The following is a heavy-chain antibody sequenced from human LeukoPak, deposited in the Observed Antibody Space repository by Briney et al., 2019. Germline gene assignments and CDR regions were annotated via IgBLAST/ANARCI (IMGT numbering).Heavy chain of an antibody. J-gene: IGHJ5*02. CDR1: GFTFSNYS. D-gene: IGHD3-22*01. V-gene: IGHV3-21*01. CDR2: ISSSSSYI. CDR3: ARDHYYDSSGYNGWFDP. Sequence: PGGSPRLSCAASGFTFSNYSMNWVRQAPGKGLEWVSSISSSSSYIYYADSVKGRFTISRDNAKNSLYLQMNSLRAEDTAVYYCARDHYYDSSGYNGWFDPWGQGTLVTVSS.